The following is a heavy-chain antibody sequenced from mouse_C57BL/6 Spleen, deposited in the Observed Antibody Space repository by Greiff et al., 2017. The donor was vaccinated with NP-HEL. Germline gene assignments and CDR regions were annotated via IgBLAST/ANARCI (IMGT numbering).Heavy chain of an antibody. J-gene: IGHJ2*01. D-gene: IGHD1-1*01. CDR2: ISYDGSN. CDR3: ARRVGYYFDY. CDR1: GYSITSGYY. Sequence: EVKLMESGPGLVKPSQSLSLTCSVTGYSITSGYYWNWIRQFPGNKLEWMGYISYDGSNNYNPSLKNRISITRDTSKNQFFLKLNSVTTEDTATYYCARRVGYYFDYWGQGTTLTVSS. V-gene: IGHV3-6*01.